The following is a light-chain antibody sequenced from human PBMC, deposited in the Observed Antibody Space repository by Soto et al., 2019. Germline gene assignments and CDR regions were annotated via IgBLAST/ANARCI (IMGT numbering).Light chain of an antibody. CDR1: QSVSSSY. V-gene: IGKV3-20*01. J-gene: IGKJ1*01. Sequence: EIVLTQSPGTLSLSPGERATLSCRASQSVSSSYLTWYQQKPGQAPRLLIYGASSRATGIPDRFSGSGSGTDFTLTISRLEPEDLAVYYCQQYGSSPPWTFGQGTKVGIK. CDR2: GAS. CDR3: QQYGSSPPWT.